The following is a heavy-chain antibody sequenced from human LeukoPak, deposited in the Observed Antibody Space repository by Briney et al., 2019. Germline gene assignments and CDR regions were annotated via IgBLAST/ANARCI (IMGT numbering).Heavy chain of an antibody. CDR3: ASAYYYGSGSYYNDDAFDI. D-gene: IGHD3-10*01. Sequence: GASVKVSCKASGYTFTSYAMNWVRQAPGQGLEWMGWINTNTGNPTYAQGFTGRFVFSLDTSVSTAYLQISSLKAEDTAVYCCASAYYYGSGSYYNDDAFDIWGQGTMVTVSS. CDR2: INTNTGNP. V-gene: IGHV7-4-1*02. J-gene: IGHJ3*02. CDR1: GYTFTSYA.